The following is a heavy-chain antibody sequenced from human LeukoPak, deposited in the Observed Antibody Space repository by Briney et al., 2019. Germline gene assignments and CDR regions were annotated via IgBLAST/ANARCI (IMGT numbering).Heavy chain of an antibody. CDR2: IRSKAYGGTT. V-gene: IGHV3-49*04. CDR1: GFTFGDYA. D-gene: IGHD3-3*01. Sequence: PGGSLRLSCTASGFTFGDYAMSWVRQAPGKGREWVGFIRSKAYGGTTEYAASVKGRFTISRDDYKSIAYLQMNSLKTEDTAVYYCTRVRGFWSGYYTYYFDYWGQGTLVTVSS. CDR3: TRVRGFWSGYYTYYFDY. J-gene: IGHJ4*02.